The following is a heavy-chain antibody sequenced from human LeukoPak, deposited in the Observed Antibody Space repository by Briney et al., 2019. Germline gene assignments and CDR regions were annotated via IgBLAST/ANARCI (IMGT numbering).Heavy chain of an antibody. J-gene: IGHJ5*02. CDR1: GGSISSYY. V-gene: IGHV4-59*01. CDR2: IYYSGST. CDR3: ARDQRVVAATSWFDP. D-gene: IGHD2-15*01. Sequence: SETLSLTCTVSGGSISSYYWSWIRQPPGKGLEWIGYIYYSGSTNYNPSLKSRVTISVDTSKNQFSLKLSSVTAADTAVYYCARDQRVVAATSWFDPWGQGTLVTVSS.